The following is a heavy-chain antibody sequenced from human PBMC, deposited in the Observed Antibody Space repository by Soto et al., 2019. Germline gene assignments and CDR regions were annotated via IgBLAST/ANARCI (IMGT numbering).Heavy chain of an antibody. CDR2: ISGSGGNT. CDR3: AKDLDDFWSGYLSPSYWDY. CDR1: GFAFSNYA. Sequence: GGSLRLSCAASGFAFSNYAMSWVLPAPGKGLEWVSAISGSGGNTYYADSVKGRFTISRDNSKNTLYLQMNRLRAEDTAVYYCAKDLDDFWSGYLSPSYWDYWGQGTLVTVSS. V-gene: IGHV3-23*01. J-gene: IGHJ4*02. D-gene: IGHD3-3*01.